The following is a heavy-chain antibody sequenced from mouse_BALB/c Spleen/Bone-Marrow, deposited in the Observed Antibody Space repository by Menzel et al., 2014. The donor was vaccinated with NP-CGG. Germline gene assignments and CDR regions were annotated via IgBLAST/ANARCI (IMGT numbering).Heavy chain of an antibody. CDR2: ITSGGNYT. CDR3: ARRQIYDGYYYAMDY. D-gene: IGHD2-3*01. V-gene: IGHV5-9-3*01. J-gene: IGHJ4*01. Sequence: EVKLVESGGGLVKPGGSLKLSCAASGFTFSSYAMSWVRQTPEKRLEWVATITSGGNYTYYPDSVKGRITISRDNAKNTLYLQMSSLRSEDTAMYYCARRQIYDGYYYAMDYWGQGTPVTVSS. CDR1: GFTFSSYA.